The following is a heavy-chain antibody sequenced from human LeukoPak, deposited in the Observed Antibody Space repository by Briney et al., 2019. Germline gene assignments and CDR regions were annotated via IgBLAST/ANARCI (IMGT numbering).Heavy chain of an antibody. CDR3: ARGSYHKDY. D-gene: IGHD3-10*01. CDR1: GGSFSGYY. Sequence: SETLSLTCAVYGGSFSGYYWSWIRQPPGKGLEWIGEINHSGSTNYNPSLKSRVTISVDTSKNQFSLKLSSVTAADTAAYYCARGSYHKDYWGQGTLVTVSP. CDR2: INHSGST. J-gene: IGHJ4*02. V-gene: IGHV4-34*01.